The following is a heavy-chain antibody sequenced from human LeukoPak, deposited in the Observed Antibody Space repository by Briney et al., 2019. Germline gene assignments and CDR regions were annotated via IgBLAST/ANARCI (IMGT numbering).Heavy chain of an antibody. CDR1: GGSFSGYY. V-gene: IGHV4-34*01. Sequence: SETLSLTCAVYGGSFSGYYWSWIRQPPGKGLEWIGEINHSGSTNYNPSLKSRVTISVDTSKNQFSLKLSSVTAADTAVYYCGRLYGSGSYYKYGWFDPWGQGTLVTVSS. D-gene: IGHD3-10*01. J-gene: IGHJ5*02. CDR2: INHSGST. CDR3: GRLYGSGSYYKYGWFDP.